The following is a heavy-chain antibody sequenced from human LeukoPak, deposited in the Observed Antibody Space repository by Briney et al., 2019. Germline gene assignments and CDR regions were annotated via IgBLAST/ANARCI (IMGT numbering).Heavy chain of an antibody. D-gene: IGHD3-16*01. CDR2: VSPSGYT. CDR1: GGSISTSSYY. V-gene: IGHV4-39*02. CDR3: AKMGLNTRYEH. J-gene: IGHJ4*02. Sequence: PSETLSLTCAVSGGSISTSSYYWSWIRQPPGKGLEWTGTVSPSGYTFYNSSLESRVTISVDTSKNHFSLRLTSVTAADTALYYCAKMGLNTRYEHWGQGIQVTVSS.